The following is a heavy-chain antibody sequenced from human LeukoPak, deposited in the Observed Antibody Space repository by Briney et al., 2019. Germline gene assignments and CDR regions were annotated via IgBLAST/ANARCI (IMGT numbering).Heavy chain of an antibody. CDR3: ARVLPPFGTVVAATGGMDV. CDR2: ISAYNGNT. D-gene: IGHD2-15*01. Sequence: ASVKVSCKASGYTFTSYGISWVRQAPGQGLEWMGWISAYNGNTNYAQKLQGRVTMTTDTSTSTAYMELRSLRSDDTAVYYCARVLPPFGTVVAATGGMDVWGKGTTLTVSS. J-gene: IGHJ6*04. V-gene: IGHV1-18*01. CDR1: GYTFTSYG.